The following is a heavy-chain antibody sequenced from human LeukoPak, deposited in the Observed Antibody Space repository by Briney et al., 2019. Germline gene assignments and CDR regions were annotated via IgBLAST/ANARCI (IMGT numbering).Heavy chain of an antibody. V-gene: IGHV1-2*02. Sequence: AAVKVSCKASGYTFTGYYMHWVRQAPGQGLEWMGWINPNSGGTNYAQKFQGRVTMTRDTSISTAYMELSRLRSDDTAVYYCAVPYGGNSKFDYWGQGTLVTVSS. J-gene: IGHJ4*02. CDR3: AVPYGGNSKFDY. D-gene: IGHD4-23*01. CDR1: GYTFTGYY. CDR2: INPNSGGT.